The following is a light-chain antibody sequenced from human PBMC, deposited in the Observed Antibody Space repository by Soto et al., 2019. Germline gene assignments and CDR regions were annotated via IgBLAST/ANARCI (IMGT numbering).Light chain of an antibody. CDR1: TGVVTSSHY. Sequence: QAVVTQEPSLSMSPGGTVSLTCASNTGVVTSSHYANWFQQKPGQPPRSLIYSTSNKHSWTPARISGSLLGGKAALTLSGVLPEDDADYYCLLFYGGTQPWVFGGGTKLTVL. J-gene: IGLJ3*02. CDR2: STS. CDR3: LLFYGGTQPWV. V-gene: IGLV7-43*01.